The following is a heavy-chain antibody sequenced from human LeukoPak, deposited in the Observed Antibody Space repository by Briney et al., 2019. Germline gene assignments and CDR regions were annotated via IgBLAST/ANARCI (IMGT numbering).Heavy chain of an antibody. V-gene: IGHV3-53*01. J-gene: IGHJ6*03. D-gene: IGHD3-3*01. CDR1: GFSVSSNY. CDR3: ARARITIFGVPYYMDV. CDR2: IYTGGST. Sequence: GGSLRLSCAASGFSVSSNYMTWVRQAPGKGLECVSVIYTGGSTDHADSVKGRFTISRDNSKNTLHLQMNSLRAEDTAVYYCARARITIFGVPYYMDVWGKGTTVTVSS.